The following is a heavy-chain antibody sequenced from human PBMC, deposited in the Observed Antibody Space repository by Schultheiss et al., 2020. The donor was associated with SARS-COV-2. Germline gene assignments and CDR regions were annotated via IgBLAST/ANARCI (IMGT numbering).Heavy chain of an antibody. CDR1: GGSISSGGYY. Sequence: SETLSLTCTVSGGSISSGGYYWSWIRQHPGKGLEWIGYIYYSGSTYYNPSLKSRVTISVDTSKNQFSLKLSSVTAADTAVYYCARVSYYDSSGYYSDYWGQGTLVTGSS. CDR3: ARVSYYDSSGYYSDY. J-gene: IGHJ4*02. D-gene: IGHD3-22*01. CDR2: IYYSGST. V-gene: IGHV4-31*03.